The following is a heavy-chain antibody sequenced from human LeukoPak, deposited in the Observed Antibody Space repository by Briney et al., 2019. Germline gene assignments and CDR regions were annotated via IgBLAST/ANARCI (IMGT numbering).Heavy chain of an antibody. J-gene: IGHJ4*02. D-gene: IGHD6-19*01. V-gene: IGHV3-7*01. CDR3: ARVISSGWYENY. CDR1: GFTFSSYG. CDR2: IKQDGSEK. Sequence: GGTLRLSCAASGFTFSSYGMSWVRQAPGKGLEWVANIKQDGSEKYYVDSVKGRFTISRDNAKNSLYLQMNSLRAEDTAVYYCARVISSGWYENYWGQGTLVTVSS.